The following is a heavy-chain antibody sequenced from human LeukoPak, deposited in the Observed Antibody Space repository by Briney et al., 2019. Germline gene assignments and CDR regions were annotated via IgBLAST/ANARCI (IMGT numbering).Heavy chain of an antibody. V-gene: IGHV4-38-2*01. D-gene: IGHD4-17*01. CDR3: AISFYGDYVFPGNSPFDY. CDR1: GYSFTSGHY. Sequence: SETLSLTCSVSGYSFTSGHYWGWIRQPPGKGLEWIANIYHTGSAHYNPSLKSRVTISVDTSKNQFSLKLSSVTAADTAVYYCAISFYGDYVFPGNSPFDYWGQGTLVTVSS. CDR2: IYHTGSA. J-gene: IGHJ4*02.